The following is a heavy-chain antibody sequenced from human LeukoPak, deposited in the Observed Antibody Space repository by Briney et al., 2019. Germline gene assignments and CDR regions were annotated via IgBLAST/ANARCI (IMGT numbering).Heavy chain of an antibody. CDR3: ARDGRRFFDWLLQGGSFDY. CDR1: GGTFSSYA. D-gene: IGHD3-9*01. CDR2: IIPIFGTA. J-gene: IGHJ4*02. Sequence: GASVKVSCKASGGTFSSYAISWVRQAPGQGLEWMGGIIPIFGTANYAQKFQGRVTITADESTSTVYMELSSLRSEDTAVYYCARDGRRFFDWLLQGGSFDYWGQGTLVTVSS. V-gene: IGHV1-69*13.